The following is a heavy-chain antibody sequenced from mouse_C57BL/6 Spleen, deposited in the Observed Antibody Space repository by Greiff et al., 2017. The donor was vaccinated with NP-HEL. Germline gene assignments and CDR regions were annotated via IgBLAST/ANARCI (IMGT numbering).Heavy chain of an antibody. CDR2: IDPSDSYT. CDR3: ARSRYSNYWYFDV. Sequence: VKLQQPGAELVKPGASVKLSCKASGYTFTSYWMQWVKQRPGQGLEWIGEIDPSDSYTNYNQKFKGKATLTVDTSSSTAYMQLSSLTSEDSAVYYCARSRYSNYWYFDVWGTGTTVTVSS. D-gene: IGHD2-5*01. V-gene: IGHV1-50*01. CDR1: GYTFTSYW. J-gene: IGHJ1*03.